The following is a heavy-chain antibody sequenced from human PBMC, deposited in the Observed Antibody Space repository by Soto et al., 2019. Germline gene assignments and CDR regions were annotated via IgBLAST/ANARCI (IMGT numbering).Heavy chain of an antibody. CDR2: TNSDGSST. D-gene: IGHD6-13*01. V-gene: IGHV3-74*01. CDR1: GFIFSSYW. CDR3: ARDLAAAGTA. J-gene: IGHJ3*01. Sequence: GGSLRLSCAASGFIFSSYWMHWVRQAPGKGLVWVSRTNSDGSSTSYADSVKGRFTISRDNAKNMLYLQMNSLRAEDTAVYYCARDLAAAGTAWGQGTMVTV.